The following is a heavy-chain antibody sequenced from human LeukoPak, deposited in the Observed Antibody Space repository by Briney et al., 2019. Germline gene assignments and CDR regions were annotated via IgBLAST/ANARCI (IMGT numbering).Heavy chain of an antibody. Sequence: GGSLRLSCVASGFTFTKYWMTWVRQAPGKGLEWVANIKQDGSEKFYVDSVKGRFTISRDNAKNSLDLQINSLGAEDTAVYYCARGLDCRSTSCYLDNWGQGTLVTVSS. CDR2: IKQDGSEK. V-gene: IGHV3-7*01. J-gene: IGHJ4*02. D-gene: IGHD2-2*01. CDR3: ARGLDCRSTSCYLDN. CDR1: GFTFTKYW.